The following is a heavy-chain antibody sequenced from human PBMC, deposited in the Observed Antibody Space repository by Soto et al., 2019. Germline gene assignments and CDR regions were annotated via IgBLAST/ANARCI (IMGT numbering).Heavy chain of an antibody. CDR1: GFTFSSYA. CDR2: ISGSGGST. Sequence: GESLKISCAASGFTFSSYAMSWVRQAPGKGLEWVSAISGSGGSTYYADSVKGQFTISRDNSKNTLYLQMNSLRAEDTAVYYCAKDKAEIFGVVTVYNWFDPWGQGTLVTVSS. CDR3: AKDKAEIFGVVTVYNWFDP. D-gene: IGHD3-3*01. V-gene: IGHV3-23*01. J-gene: IGHJ5*02.